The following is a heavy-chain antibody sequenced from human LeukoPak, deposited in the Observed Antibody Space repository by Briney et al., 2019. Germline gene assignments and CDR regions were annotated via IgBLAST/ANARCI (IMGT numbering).Heavy chain of an antibody. V-gene: IGHV3-53*01. CDR2: IRSGGST. Sequence: GGSLRLSCAASGFTVSSSYMTWVRQAPGKGLEWVSVIRSGGSTVYADSVKGRFTISRDNSKSTLYLQLNSLRAEDTAVYYCAREGSGRTAYNDGLDVWGQGTMVTVSS. J-gene: IGHJ3*01. CDR1: GFTVSSSY. D-gene: IGHD3-10*01. CDR3: AREGSGRTAYNDGLDV.